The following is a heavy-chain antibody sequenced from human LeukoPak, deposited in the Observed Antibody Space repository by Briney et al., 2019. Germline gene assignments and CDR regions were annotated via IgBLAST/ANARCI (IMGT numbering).Heavy chain of an antibody. V-gene: IGHV4-59*01. CDR2: IYYSGST. CDR1: GGSISNYY. Sequence: PSETLSLTCTVSGGSISNYYWSWIRQPPGKGLEWIGYIYYSGSTNYNPSLKSRVTISVDTSKNQFSLKLSSVTAADTAVYYCARVYDYGDQIDYWGQGTPVTVSS. CDR3: ARVYDYGDQIDY. J-gene: IGHJ4*02. D-gene: IGHD4-17*01.